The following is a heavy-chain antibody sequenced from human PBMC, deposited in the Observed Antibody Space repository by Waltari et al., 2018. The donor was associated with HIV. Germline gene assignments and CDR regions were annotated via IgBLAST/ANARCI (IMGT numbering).Heavy chain of an antibody. J-gene: IGHJ4*02. CDR2: MSSGSRFI. CDR1: GFTFSSFS. CDR3: ARALTNFGGF. Sequence: EVQLVESGGGLVKPGGSLRLSCAGSGFTFSSFSMNWVRQAPGKGLEWVAFMSSGSRFIDYADSVKGRLTIARDNAKNSLYLQMKSLRVEDTALYYCARALTNFGGFWGQGTLVTVSS. V-gene: IGHV3-21*01. D-gene: IGHD4-17*01.